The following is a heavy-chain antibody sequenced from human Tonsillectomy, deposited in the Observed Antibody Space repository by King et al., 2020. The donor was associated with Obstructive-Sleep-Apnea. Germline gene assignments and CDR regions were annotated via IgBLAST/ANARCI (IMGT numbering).Heavy chain of an antibody. CDR3: ARDLYIVVVVAATQPGQDYYGMDD. CDR1: GFTFSSYA. V-gene: IGHV3-30-3*01. J-gene: IGHJ6*02. Sequence: VQLVESGGGVVQPGRSLRLSCAASGFTFSSYAMHWVRQAPGKGLEWVAVISYDGSNKYYADSVKGRFTISRDNSKNTLYLQMNSLRAEDTAVYYCARDLYIVVVVAATQPGQDYYGMDDWGQGTTVTVSS. CDR2: ISYDGSNK. D-gene: IGHD2-15*01.